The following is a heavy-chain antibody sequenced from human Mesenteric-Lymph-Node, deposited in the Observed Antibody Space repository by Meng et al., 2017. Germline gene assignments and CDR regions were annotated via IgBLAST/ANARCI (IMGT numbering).Heavy chain of an antibody. V-gene: IGHV3-9*01. Sequence: SLKISCAASGFTFSSYAMSWVRQAPGKGLEWVSGISWNSGSIGYADSVKGRFTISRDNAKNSLYLQMNSLRAEDTALYYCAKDMFITMMDGGAFDIWGQGTMVTVSS. CDR1: GFTFSSYA. CDR3: AKDMFITMMDGGAFDI. CDR2: ISWNSGSI. J-gene: IGHJ3*02. D-gene: IGHD3-22*01.